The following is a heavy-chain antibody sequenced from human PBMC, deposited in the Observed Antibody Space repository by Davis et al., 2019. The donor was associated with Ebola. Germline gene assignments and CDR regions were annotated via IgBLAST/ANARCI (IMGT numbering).Heavy chain of an antibody. CDR1: GFTFSTYT. Sequence: GESLKISCAASGFTFSTYTMTWVRQAPGKGLEWVSSISISSAFIYYADSVKGRFTISRDNAKNSLYLQMNSLRAEDTAVYYCARVAAAGNGLDVWGKGTTVTVSS. D-gene: IGHD6-13*01. J-gene: IGHJ6*04. CDR3: ARVAAAGNGLDV. CDR2: ISISSAFI. V-gene: IGHV3-21*04.